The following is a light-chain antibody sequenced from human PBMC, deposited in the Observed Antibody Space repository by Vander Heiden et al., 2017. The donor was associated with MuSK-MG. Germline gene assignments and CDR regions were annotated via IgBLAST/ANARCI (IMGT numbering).Light chain of an antibody. CDR1: QSTSHS. CDR3: QQYNSFPWT. Sequence: DLQMTHSPSTLSASVGDRVTITCRASQSTSHSLAWYQQKPGKAPKLLIYKASTLESGVPSRFSGSGSGTEFTLTIRSLQPDNFSTYYCQQYNSFPWTFGRGSKVQIE. J-gene: IGKJ1*01. V-gene: IGKV1-5*03. CDR2: KAS.